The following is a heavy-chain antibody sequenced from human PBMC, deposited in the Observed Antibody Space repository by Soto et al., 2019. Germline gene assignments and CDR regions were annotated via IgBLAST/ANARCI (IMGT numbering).Heavy chain of an antibody. Sequence: GTSVEVSCKASGGTFSSYAISWVRQAPGQGLELMGGIIPIFGTANYAQKFQGRVTITADESTSTAYMELSSLRSEDTAVYYCARGSRYSYELASPYYYGMDVWGQGTTVTVSS. J-gene: IGHJ6*02. CDR2: IIPIFGTA. CDR1: GGTFSSYA. D-gene: IGHD5-18*01. CDR3: ARGSRYSYELASPYYYGMDV. V-gene: IGHV1-69*13.